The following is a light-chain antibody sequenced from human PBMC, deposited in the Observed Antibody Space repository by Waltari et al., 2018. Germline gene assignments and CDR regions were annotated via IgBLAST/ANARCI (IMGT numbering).Light chain of an antibody. CDR1: QSVRTN. CDR3: QQDYVWPPIT. V-gene: IGKV3-15*01. CDR2: GAS. J-gene: IGKJ4*01. Sequence: VLLTQSPASLSVSPGDAVILSCRASQSVRTNLVWYQQKAGQAPRTLIYGASTRASGVPSRFSGSGSETDFTLMISSLQSEDAAVYFCQQDYVWPPITFGGGTKLEI.